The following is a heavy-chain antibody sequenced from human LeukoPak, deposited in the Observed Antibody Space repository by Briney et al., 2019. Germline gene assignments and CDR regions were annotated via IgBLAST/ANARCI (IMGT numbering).Heavy chain of an antibody. D-gene: IGHD3-22*01. V-gene: IGHV4-61*02. Sequence: PSQTLSLTCTVSGGSISSGSYYWSWIRQPAGKGLEWIGRIYISGSTNYNPSLKSRVTISVDTSKNQFSLKLSSVTAADTAVYYCARDSYYDSSGYSLEWNYWGQGTLVTVSS. CDR3: ARDSYYDSSGYSLEWNY. J-gene: IGHJ4*02. CDR2: IYISGST. CDR1: GGSISSGSYY.